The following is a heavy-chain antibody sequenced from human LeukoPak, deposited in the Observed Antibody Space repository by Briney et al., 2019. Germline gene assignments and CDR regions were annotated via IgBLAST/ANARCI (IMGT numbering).Heavy chain of an antibody. V-gene: IGHV3-7*03. CDR2: IKQDGSEK. J-gene: IGHJ4*02. CDR1: GFTFSSYW. Sequence: GGSLRLSCAASGFTFSSYWMSWVRQAPGKGLEWVANIKQDGSEKYYVDSVKGRFTISRDNAKNSLYLQMNSLRAEDTAVYYCVRDGYSSGWYSYYFDYWGQGTLVTVSS. CDR3: VRDGYSSGWYSYYFDY. D-gene: IGHD6-19*01.